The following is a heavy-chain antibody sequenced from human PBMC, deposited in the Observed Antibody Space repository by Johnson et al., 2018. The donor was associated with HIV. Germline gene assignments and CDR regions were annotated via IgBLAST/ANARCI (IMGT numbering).Heavy chain of an antibody. J-gene: IGHJ3*02. CDR1: GFTFSDYG. CDR3: ASGAAAAPDAFDI. Sequence: QVQLVESGGGVVQPGRSLRLSCAASGFTFSDYGIHWVRQAPGKGLEWVAVVWSDGNNRYYADSVKGRFTISRDNPKNTLYLQMNSLRAEDTAVYYCASGAAAAPDAFDIWGQGTMVTVSS. V-gene: IGHV3-33*01. CDR2: VWSDGNNR. D-gene: IGHD6-13*01.